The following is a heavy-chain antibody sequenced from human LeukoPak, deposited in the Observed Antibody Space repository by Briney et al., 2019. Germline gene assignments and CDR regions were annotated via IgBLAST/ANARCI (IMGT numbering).Heavy chain of an antibody. Sequence: GGSLRLSCAASGFTFSSYGMHWVRQAPGKGLEWVAFIRYDGSNKYYADSVKGRFTISRDNSKNTLYLQMNSLRAEDTAIYYCAKEADTVIVVTPYLDYWGQGTLVTVSS. V-gene: IGHV3-30*02. CDR3: AKEADTVIVVTPYLDY. J-gene: IGHJ4*02. CDR2: IRYDGSNK. D-gene: IGHD1-26*01. CDR1: GFTFSSYG.